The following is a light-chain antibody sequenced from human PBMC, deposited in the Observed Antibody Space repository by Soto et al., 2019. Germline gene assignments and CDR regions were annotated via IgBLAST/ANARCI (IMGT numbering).Light chain of an antibody. CDR2: AAS. CDR3: QQFYSYPLT. CDR1: QGISSY. Sequence: DIQLTQSPSFLSASVGDRVTITCRASQGISSYLAWYQQKPGKAPKLLIYAASTLQSGVPSRFSGSGSGTEFTLTISSLQPEDFATYYCQQFYSYPLTFGGGTKVESK. V-gene: IGKV1-9*01. J-gene: IGKJ4*01.